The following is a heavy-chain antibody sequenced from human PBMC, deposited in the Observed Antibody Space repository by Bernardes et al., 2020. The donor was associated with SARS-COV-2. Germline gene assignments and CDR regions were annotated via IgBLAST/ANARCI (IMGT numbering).Heavy chain of an antibody. V-gene: IGHV4-39*01. CDR3: ARHLSSSHGSSWTLFDY. CDR2: IYHSGNT. J-gene: IGHJ4*02. Sequence: SETLSLTFTVSGGSISSNSYYWGWLLQPPGKGLEWIGSIYHSGNTHSNPSLQSRVTISVDTSKNQFSLKFSPVTAADTAVSYCARHLSSSHGSSWTLFDYWGQGTLATVSS. CDR1: GGSISSNSYY. D-gene: IGHD6-13*01.